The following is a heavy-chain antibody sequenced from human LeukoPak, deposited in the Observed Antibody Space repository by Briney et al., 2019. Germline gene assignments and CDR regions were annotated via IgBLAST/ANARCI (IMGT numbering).Heavy chain of an antibody. Sequence: GGSLRLSCAASGFTFSSYEMNWVRQAPGKGLEWVSSIFSTTSHIYYADSVRGRFTISRDNAQNSLYLQMNSLSAEDTAIYYCARDLEVGATRFDYFDYWGQGTLVTVSS. CDR1: GFTFSSYE. D-gene: IGHD1-26*01. CDR2: IFSTTSHI. V-gene: IGHV3-48*03. J-gene: IGHJ4*02. CDR3: ARDLEVGATRFDYFDY.